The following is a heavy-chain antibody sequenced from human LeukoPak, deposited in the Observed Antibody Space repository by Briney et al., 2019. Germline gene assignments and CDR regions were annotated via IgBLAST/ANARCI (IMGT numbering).Heavy chain of an antibody. V-gene: IGHV3-23*01. J-gene: IGHJ4*02. D-gene: IGHD3-3*01. CDR2: ISGSGGST. CDR1: GFTFSSYA. Sequence: PGGXXXXSCAASGFTFSSYAMSWVRQAPGKGLEWVSAISGSGGSTYYADSVKGRFTISRDNSKNTLYLQMNSLRAEDTAVYYCAKGVRVTIFGVVKTPFDYWGQGTLVTVSS. CDR3: AKGVRVTIFGVVKTPFDY.